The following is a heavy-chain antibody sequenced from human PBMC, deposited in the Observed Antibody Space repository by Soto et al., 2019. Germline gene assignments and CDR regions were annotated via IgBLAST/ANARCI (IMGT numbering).Heavy chain of an antibody. V-gene: IGHV3-30*14. CDR2: MTYDGATE. CDR3: ARVRLSIAVNDALDV. D-gene: IGHD3-3*02. CDR1: GFTFSSYA. J-gene: IGHJ3*01. Sequence: GGSLRLSCAASGFTFSSYAMHWVRQAPGKGLEWVASMTYDGATEYYADSVKGRFTMSRDNSKRALSLQMNSLRPDDTAVYYCARVRLSIAVNDALDVWGQGTTVTVSS.